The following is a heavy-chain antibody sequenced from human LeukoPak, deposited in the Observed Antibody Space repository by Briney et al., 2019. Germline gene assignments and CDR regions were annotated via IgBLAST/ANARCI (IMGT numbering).Heavy chain of an antibody. V-gene: IGHV4-59*01. CDR1: GGSISGYY. CDR3: ARGAVATPDAFDI. D-gene: IGHD5-12*01. J-gene: IGHJ3*02. CDR2: IYYSGST. Sequence: SETLSLTCTVSGGSISGYYWSWIRQPPGKGLEWIGYIYYSGSTNYNPSLKSRVTISVDTSKNQFSLKLSSVTAADTAVYYCARGAVATPDAFDIWGQGTMVTVSS.